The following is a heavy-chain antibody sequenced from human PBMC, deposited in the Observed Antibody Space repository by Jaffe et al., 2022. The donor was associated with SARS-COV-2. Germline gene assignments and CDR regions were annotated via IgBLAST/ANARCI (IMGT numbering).Heavy chain of an antibody. V-gene: IGHV3-30*04. J-gene: IGHJ3*02. D-gene: IGHD6-13*01. CDR1: GFTFSSYA. CDR2: ISYDGSNK. Sequence: QVQLVESGGGVVQPGRSLRLSCAASGFTFSSYAMHWVRQAPGKGLEWVAVISYDGSNKYYADSVKGRFTISRDNSKNTLYLQMNSLRAEDTAVYYCAREVSSSRAFDIWGQGTMVTVSS. CDR3: AREVSSSRAFDI.